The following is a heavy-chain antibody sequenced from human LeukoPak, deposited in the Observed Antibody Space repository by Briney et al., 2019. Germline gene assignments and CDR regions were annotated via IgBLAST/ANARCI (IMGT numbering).Heavy chain of an antibody. V-gene: IGHV4-61*02. CDR1: GGSISSGSSY. CDR3: ARSGQWLDLMDY. D-gene: IGHD6-19*01. J-gene: IGHJ4*02. Sequence: SETLSLTCAVSGGSISSGSSYWSWIRQPAGKGLEWIGRLYTSGSTNYNPSLKSRVTMSVDTSKNQFSLKLSSVTAADTAVYYGARSGQWLDLMDYWGQGTLVTVSS. CDR2: LYTSGST.